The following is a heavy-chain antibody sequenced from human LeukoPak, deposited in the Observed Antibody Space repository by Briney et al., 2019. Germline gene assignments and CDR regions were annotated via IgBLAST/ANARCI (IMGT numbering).Heavy chain of an antibody. Sequence: TGGSLRLSCEGSGFTFSNYWMGWVRQAPGKGLQWVANIKTDGSEKYYVDSVKGRFTISRDNAKNSLYLQMNSLRAEDTAVYYCATYSSLNRREFQFWGQGTLLTVPS. CDR1: GFTFSNYW. CDR2: IKTDGSEK. CDR3: ATYSSLNRREFQF. D-gene: IGHD3-22*01. J-gene: IGHJ1*01. V-gene: IGHV3-7*01.